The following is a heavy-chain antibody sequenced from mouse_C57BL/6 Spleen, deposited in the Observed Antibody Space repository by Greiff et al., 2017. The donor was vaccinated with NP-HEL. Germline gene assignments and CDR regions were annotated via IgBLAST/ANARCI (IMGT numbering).Heavy chain of an antibody. CDR1: GYTFTDHT. J-gene: IGHJ2*01. Sequence: VQLQQSDAELVKPGASVKISCKVSGYTFTDHTIHWMKQRPEQGLEWIGNIYPRDGSTKYNEKFKGKATLTADKSSSTAYMQLNSLTSEDSAVYFCARRVGYLGYYFDYWGQGTTLTVSS. CDR3: ARRVGYLGYYFDY. CDR2: IYPRDGST. V-gene: IGHV1-78*01. D-gene: IGHD2-3*01.